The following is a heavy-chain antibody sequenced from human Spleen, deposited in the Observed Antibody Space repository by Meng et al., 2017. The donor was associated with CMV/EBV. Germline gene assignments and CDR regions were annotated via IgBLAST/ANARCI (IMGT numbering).Heavy chain of an antibody. J-gene: IGHJ3*02. CDR1: GFTFSSYS. CDR2: ISSGGTYI. V-gene: IGHV3-21*06. CDR3: VREHHSAFDI. Sequence: GESLKISCTASGFTFSSYSMNWVRQVPGKGLEWVSSISSGGTYISYADSVKGRFTISRDNAKNSLSLQMNGLRVEDTGIYYCVREHHSAFDIWGQGTMVTVSS.